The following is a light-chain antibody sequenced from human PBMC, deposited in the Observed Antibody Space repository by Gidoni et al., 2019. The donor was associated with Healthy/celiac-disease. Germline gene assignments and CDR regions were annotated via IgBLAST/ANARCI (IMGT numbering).Light chain of an antibody. J-gene: IGKJ2*01. V-gene: IGKV4-1*01. Sequence: DIVMTQSPDSLAVSLGERATINCMSSQSVLYSSNNKNYLAWYQQKPGQPPKLLIYWASTRKSGVPDRFSGSGSGTDFTLTISSLQAEDVAVYYCQQYYSTPRTFGQGTKLEIK. CDR3: QQYYSTPRT. CDR1: QSVLYSSNNKNY. CDR2: WAS.